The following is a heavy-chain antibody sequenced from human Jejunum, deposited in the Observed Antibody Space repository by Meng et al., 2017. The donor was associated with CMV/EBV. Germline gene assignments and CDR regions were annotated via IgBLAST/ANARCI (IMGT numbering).Heavy chain of an antibody. J-gene: IGHJ5*01. Sequence: SGVASGFSVSNYEMNWVRQAPGKGLEWVSYISFGTTIFYADSVKGRFTISRDNAKNSLYLQMNSLRAEDTAVYYCARGPLSPFDSWGQGTLVTVSS. V-gene: IGHV3-48*03. CDR2: ISFGTTI. CDR3: ARGPLSPFDS. CDR1: GFSVSNYE.